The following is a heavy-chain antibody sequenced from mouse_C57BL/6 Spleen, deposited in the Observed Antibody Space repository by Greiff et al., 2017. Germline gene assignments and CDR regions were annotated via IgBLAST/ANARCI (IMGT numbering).Heavy chain of an antibody. J-gene: IGHJ2*01. CDR3: ARGATGYYEYYFDY. CDR2: INPNYGTT. CDR1: GYSFTDYN. D-gene: IGHD2-3*01. Sequence: VQLKESGPELVKPGASVKISCKASGYSFTDYNMNWVKQSNGKSLEWIGVINPNYGTTSYNQKFKGKATLTVDQSSSTAYMQLNSLTSEDSAVYYCARGATGYYEYYFDYWGQGTTLTVSS. V-gene: IGHV1-39*01.